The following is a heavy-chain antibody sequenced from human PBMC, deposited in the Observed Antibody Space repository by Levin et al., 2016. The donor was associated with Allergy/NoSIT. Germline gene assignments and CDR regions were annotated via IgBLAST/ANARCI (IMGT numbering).Heavy chain of an antibody. J-gene: IGHJ4*02. D-gene: IGHD6-19*01. V-gene: IGHV1-18*04. CDR3: ARDRSTGWFWLDY. Sequence: ASVKVSCKASGYTFTGYYMHWVRQAPGQGLEWLGWISARNGNINYARKFLGRVTMTTDTPTSTAYLELRSLTSDDTAVYYCARDRSTGWFWLDYWGQGTLVTISS. CDR1: GYTFTGYY. CDR2: ISARNGNI.